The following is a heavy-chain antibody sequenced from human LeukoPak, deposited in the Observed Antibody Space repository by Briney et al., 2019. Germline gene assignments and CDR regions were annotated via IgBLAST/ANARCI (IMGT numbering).Heavy chain of an antibody. J-gene: IGHJ6*02. CDR2: IWYDGSNK. D-gene: IGHD3-10*01. V-gene: IGHV3-33*01. Sequence: GGSLRLSCAASGFSFSSYGMHWVRQAPGKGLEWVAVIWYDGSNKYYADSVKGRFTISRDNSKNTVYLQMNSLRAEDTAVYYCARDAKTTYYYSSGSPHSGMDVWGQGTTVTVSS. CDR1: GFSFSSYG. CDR3: ARDAKTTYYYSSGSPHSGMDV.